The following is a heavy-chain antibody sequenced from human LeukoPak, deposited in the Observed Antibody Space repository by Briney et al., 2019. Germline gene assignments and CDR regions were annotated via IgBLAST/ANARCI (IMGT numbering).Heavy chain of an antibody. CDR3: AKGGGDSWHGFDY. CDR2: IYSGGST. CDR1: GFTVSSKY. D-gene: IGHD2-21*02. J-gene: IGHJ4*02. V-gene: IGHV3-53*01. Sequence: GGSLRLSCAASGFTVSSKYMNWVRQAPGKGLEWVSVIYSGGSTYYADSVKGRFTISRDNSKNTLYLQMNSLRAEDTALYYCAKGGGDSWHGFDYWGQGTLVTVSS.